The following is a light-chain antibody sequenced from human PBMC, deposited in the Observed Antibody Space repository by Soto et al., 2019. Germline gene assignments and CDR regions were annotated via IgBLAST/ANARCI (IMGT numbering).Light chain of an antibody. J-gene: IGKJ5*01. V-gene: IGKV3-15*01. CDR2: GAS. CDR3: QQYKNWPQT. Sequence: EIVMTQSPATLSVSPGERVTLSCRASQSVSSNLAWYHQKPGQVPRLLIYGASTRATGIPARFSGSGSGTEFTLTISSMQSEDFAVSYCQQYKNWPQTFGQWTRLEIK. CDR1: QSVSSN.